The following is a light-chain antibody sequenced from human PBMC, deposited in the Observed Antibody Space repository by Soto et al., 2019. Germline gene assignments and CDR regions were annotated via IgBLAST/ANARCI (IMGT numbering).Light chain of an antibody. V-gene: IGKV3-20*01. CDR1: RSVTRRY. CDR2: GAS. CDR3: QQYGSTPLT. Sequence: EIVLTQSPGTVSLSPGERVTLSCRASRSVTRRYLGWYQQKPGQAPRLIIYGASSRATGVPDRFSGSGSEADFTLTIRGLEPEDSAVYYCQQYGSTPLTFGGGTKVEIK. J-gene: IGKJ4*01.